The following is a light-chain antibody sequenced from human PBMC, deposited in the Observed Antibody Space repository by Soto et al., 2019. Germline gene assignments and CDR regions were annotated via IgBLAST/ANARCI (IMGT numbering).Light chain of an antibody. Sequence: IVVTHSPTTLALSPGSRSTLSCRAGESVGNSLVLYQHKPGQAARFLIYDASKRAPXTTARFSGSGSGTDFTIPISRLGPEDSAVYYSQQRKSWPAITFGQGTRLEIK. CDR1: ESVGNS. V-gene: IGKV3-11*01. CDR3: QQRKSWPAIT. J-gene: IGKJ5*01. CDR2: DAS.